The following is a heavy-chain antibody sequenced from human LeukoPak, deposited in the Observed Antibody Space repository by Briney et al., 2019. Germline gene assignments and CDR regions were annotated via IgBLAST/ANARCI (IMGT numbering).Heavy chain of an antibody. D-gene: IGHD3-22*01. J-gene: IGHJ4*02. Sequence: GSLRLSCAASGFTFSSYWMSWVRQAPGKGLEWVANIKQDGSEKYYVDSVKGRFTISRDNAKNSLYLQMNSLRAEDTAVYYCARDPQRYYYDSSGYPVYWGQGTLVTVSS. V-gene: IGHV3-7*01. CDR2: IKQDGSEK. CDR3: ARDPQRYYYDSSGYPVY. CDR1: GFTFSSYW.